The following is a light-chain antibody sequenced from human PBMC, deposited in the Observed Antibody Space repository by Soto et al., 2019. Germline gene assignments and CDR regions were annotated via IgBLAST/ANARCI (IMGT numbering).Light chain of an antibody. CDR3: QQYGSSSGT. CDR2: GAS. V-gene: IGKV3-20*01. Sequence: EIVLTQSPGTLSLSPGERATLSCRASQSVSSSYLAWYLQKPGQAPRLLIYGASSRATGIPDRFSVSGSGTDFTLTISRLEPEDFAVYYCQQYGSSSGTFGQGTKVEIK. J-gene: IGKJ1*01. CDR1: QSVSSSY.